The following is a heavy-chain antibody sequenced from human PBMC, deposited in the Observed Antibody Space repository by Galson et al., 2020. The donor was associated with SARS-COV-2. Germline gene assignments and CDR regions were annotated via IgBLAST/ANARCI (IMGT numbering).Heavy chain of an antibody. V-gene: IGHV5-51*01. D-gene: IGHD3-22*01. J-gene: IGHJ3*01. CDR2: IYPGDSDT. CDR3: ARHPYRYYYDSSDYYPDAFDV. CDR1: GYSFATYW. Sequence: GESLKISCKGSGYSFATYWIGWVRQMPGKGLEWMGIIYPGDSDTRYSPSFQGQVTISADKAISTAYLQWSSLKASDTAMYYCARHPYRYYYDSSDYYPDAFDVGGLGTMVTVSS.